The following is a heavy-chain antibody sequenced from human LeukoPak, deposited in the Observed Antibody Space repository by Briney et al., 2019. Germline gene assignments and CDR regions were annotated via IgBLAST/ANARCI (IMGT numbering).Heavy chain of an antibody. D-gene: IGHD6-6*01. J-gene: IGHJ4*02. CDR1: GGSIGSYY. CDR3: ARVDPDSSSTLEVFDY. V-gene: IGHV4-59*01. Sequence: KPSETLSLTCTVSGGSIGSYYWSWIRQPPGKGLEWIGYIYYSGSTNYNPSLKSRVTISVDTSKNQFSLKLSSVTAADTAVYYCARVDPDSSSTLEVFDYWGQGTLVTVSS. CDR2: IYYSGST.